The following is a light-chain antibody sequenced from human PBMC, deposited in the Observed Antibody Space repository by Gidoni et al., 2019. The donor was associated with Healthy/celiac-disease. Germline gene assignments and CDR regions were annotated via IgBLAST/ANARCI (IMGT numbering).Light chain of an antibody. Sequence: QSALTQPASVSGSPGQSITISCTGTSSDVGSYNLVSWYQPHPGKAHKLMIYEGSKRPSGVSNRFSGSKSGNTASLTISGLQAEDEADYYCCSYAGSSTPYVFGTGTKVTV. J-gene: IGLJ1*01. CDR3: CSYAGSSTPYV. CDR2: EGS. CDR1: SSDVGSYNL. V-gene: IGLV2-23*01.